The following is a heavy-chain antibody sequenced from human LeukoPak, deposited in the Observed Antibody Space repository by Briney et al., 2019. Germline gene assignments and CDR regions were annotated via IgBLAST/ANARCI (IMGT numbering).Heavy chain of an antibody. J-gene: IGHJ4*02. V-gene: IGHV3-33*01. CDR2: IWYDGSNK. CDR3: ARELYGGNCEY. CDR1: GFTFSTYG. Sequence: GGSLRLSCVASGFTFSTYGMHWVRQAPGKGLEWVAIIWYDGSNKYYADSVKGRFTISRDNSKNTLYLQMNSLRAEDTAVYYCARELYGGNCEYWGQGTLVTVSS. D-gene: IGHD4-23*01.